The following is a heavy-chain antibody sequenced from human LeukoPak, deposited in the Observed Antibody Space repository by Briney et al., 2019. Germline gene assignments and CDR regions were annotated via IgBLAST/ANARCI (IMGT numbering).Heavy chain of an antibody. Sequence: PSETLSLTCTVSGGSISSYYWSWIRQPPGKGLEWIGYIYYSGSTSYNPSLTSRVTISVDTSKNQFSLKLSSVTAADTAVYYCARGVVAANYYYYGMDVWGQGTTVTVSS. CDR1: GGSISSYY. CDR2: IYYSGST. V-gene: IGHV4-59*08. D-gene: IGHD2-15*01. J-gene: IGHJ6*02. CDR3: ARGVVAANYYYYGMDV.